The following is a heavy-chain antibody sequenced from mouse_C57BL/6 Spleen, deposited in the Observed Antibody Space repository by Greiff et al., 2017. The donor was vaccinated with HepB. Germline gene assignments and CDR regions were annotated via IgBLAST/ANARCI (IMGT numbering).Heavy chain of an antibody. Sequence: VKLMESGAELVKPGASVKISCKASGYAFSSYWMNWVKQRPGKGLEWIGQIYPGDGDTNYNGKFKGKATLTADKSSSTAYMQLSSLTSEDSAVYFCARKDDSSGYVYFDYWGQGTT. J-gene: IGHJ2*01. CDR1: GYAFSSYW. D-gene: IGHD3-2*02. CDR3: ARKDDSSGYVYFDY. V-gene: IGHV1-80*01. CDR2: IYPGDGDT.